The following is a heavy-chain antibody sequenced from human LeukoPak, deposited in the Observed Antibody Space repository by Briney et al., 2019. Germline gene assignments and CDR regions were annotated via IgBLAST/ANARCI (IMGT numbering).Heavy chain of an antibody. CDR1: GFTFSSYG. CDR3: ARALYYYDSSGPDGWYFDL. CDR2: IWYDGSNK. D-gene: IGHD3-22*01. V-gene: IGHV3-33*01. J-gene: IGHJ2*01. Sequence: GGSLRLSCAASGFTFSSYGMHWVRQAPGKGLEWVAVIWYDGSNKYYADSVKGRFTISRDNSKNTLYLQMNSLRAEDTAVYYCARALYYYDSSGPDGWYFDLWGCGTLVTVSS.